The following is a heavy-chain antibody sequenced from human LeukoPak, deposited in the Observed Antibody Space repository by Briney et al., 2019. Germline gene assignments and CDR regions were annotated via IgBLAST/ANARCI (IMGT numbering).Heavy chain of an antibody. Sequence: GGSLRLSCAASGFAFSRHWMHWVRQAPGKGLVRVSRINSDGSSTLYADPVKGRFTISRDNAKNTLYLQMNSLRAEDTAVYYCAREVGWFGERYYYGMDVWGQGTTVTVTS. V-gene: IGHV3-74*01. CDR3: AREVGWFGERYYYGMDV. CDR2: INSDGSST. J-gene: IGHJ6*02. CDR1: GFAFSRHW. D-gene: IGHD3-10*01.